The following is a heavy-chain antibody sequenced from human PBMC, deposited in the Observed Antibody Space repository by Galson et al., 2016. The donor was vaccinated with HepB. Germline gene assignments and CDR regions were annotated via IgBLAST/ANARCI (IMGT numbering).Heavy chain of an antibody. D-gene: IGHD2-15*01. J-gene: IGHJ5*01. CDR1: GFIFNNFA. CDR2: IDGGTRGSA. V-gene: IGHV3-23*01. Sequence: SLRLSCAASGFIFNNFAMNWVRQAPGKGLEWVSAIDGGTRGSAYYADSVKGRFTVSRDRSTLYLQMNSLRTDDTAVYYCAKDGVAANGAWDWFDPWGQGTLVTVSS. CDR3: AKDGVAANGAWDWFDP.